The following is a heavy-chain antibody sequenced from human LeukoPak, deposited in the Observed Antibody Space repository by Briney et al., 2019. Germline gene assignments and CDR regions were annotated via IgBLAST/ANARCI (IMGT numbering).Heavy chain of an antibody. J-gene: IGHJ6*02. V-gene: IGHV3-48*02. D-gene: IGHD3-3*01. CDR1: GFTFSSYS. CDR3: ARDTLPHDYDFWSGYLPSHGMDV. CDR2: ISSSSSTI. Sequence: PGGSLRLSCAASGFTFSSYSMNWVRQAPGKGLGWVSYISSSSSTIYYADSVKGRFTISRDNAKNSLYLQMNSLRDEDTAVYYCARDTLPHDYDFWSGYLPSHGMDVWGQGTTVTVSS.